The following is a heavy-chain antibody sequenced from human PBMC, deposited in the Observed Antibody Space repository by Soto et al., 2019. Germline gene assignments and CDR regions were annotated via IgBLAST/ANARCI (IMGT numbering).Heavy chain of an antibody. J-gene: IGHJ6*02. V-gene: IGHV3-9*01. CDR2: ISWNSGSI. Sequence: PVGSLRLSCAASGFTFDDYAMHWVRQAPGKGLEWVSGISWNSGSIGYADSVKGRFTISRDNAKNSLYLQMNSLRAEDTALYYCAKGMSSSWYPEYYYGMDVWGQGTTVTVSS. CDR3: AKGMSSSWYPEYYYGMDV. D-gene: IGHD6-13*01. CDR1: GFTFDDYA.